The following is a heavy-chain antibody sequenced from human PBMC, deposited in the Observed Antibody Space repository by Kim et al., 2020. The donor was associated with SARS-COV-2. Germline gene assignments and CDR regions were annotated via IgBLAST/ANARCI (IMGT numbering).Heavy chain of an antibody. J-gene: IGHJ4*02. Sequence: GGSLRLSCAASGFAFSRSSMNWVRQAPGKGLEWVSSITGSSIYIYYADSVKGRFTISRDNAKNSLYLQINSLRAEDTAVYYCAGGFSRSSSGQIDYWGQG. V-gene: IGHV3-21*01. CDR1: GFAFSRSS. CDR3: AGGFSRSSSGQIDY. D-gene: IGHD6-6*01. CDR2: ITGSSIYI.